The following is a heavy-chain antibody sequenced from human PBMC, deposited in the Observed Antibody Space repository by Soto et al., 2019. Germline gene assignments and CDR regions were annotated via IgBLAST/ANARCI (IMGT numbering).Heavy chain of an antibody. Sequence: GGSLRLSCAASGFTFSSYAMSWVRQAPGKGLEWVSSISGSGISTYYADSVKGRFTISRDKSKNTMYLQMNSLRAEDTAVYYWAKNVFWPAPTTYGRDVWGQGTTVTVSS. CDR3: AKNVFWPAPTTYGRDV. D-gene: IGHD3-3*01. CDR2: ISGSGIST. CDR1: GFTFSSYA. J-gene: IGHJ6*02. V-gene: IGHV3-23*01.